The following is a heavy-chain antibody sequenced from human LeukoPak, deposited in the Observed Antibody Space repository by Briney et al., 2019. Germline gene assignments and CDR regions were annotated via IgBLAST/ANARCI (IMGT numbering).Heavy chain of an antibody. CDR3: AKDRLDY. CDR1: GFTFSNYA. V-gene: IGHV3-23*01. CDR2: ITGSGGST. J-gene: IGHJ4*02. Sequence: GGSLRLSCAASGFTFSNYAMSWVRQVPGKGLEWVSAITGSGGSTYYADSLEGRFAISRDNSKNTLYLQMNSLRAEDTAIYYCAKDRLDYWGQGTLVTVSS.